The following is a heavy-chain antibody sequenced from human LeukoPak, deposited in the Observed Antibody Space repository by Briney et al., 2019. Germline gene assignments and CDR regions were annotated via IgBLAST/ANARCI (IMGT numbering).Heavy chain of an antibody. CDR1: GGTFTSYA. J-gene: IGHJ4*02. V-gene: IGHV1-69*13. CDR3: ARAPTKNYYDSSGYYSASSPYYFDY. CDR2: IIPIFGTA. Sequence: SVKVSCKASGGTFTSYAISWVRQAPGQGLEWMGGIIPIFGTANYAQKFQGRVTITADESTSIAYMELSSLRSEDTAVYYCARAPTKNYYDSSGYYSASSPYYFDYWGQGTLVTVSS. D-gene: IGHD3-22*01.